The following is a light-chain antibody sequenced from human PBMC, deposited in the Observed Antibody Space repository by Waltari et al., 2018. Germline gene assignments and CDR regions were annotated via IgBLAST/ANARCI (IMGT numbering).Light chain of an antibody. CDR1: QPITNY. Sequence: DIQMTQSPSSLSASVRDRVTITCQASQPITNYLNWYQQKPGTAPKLLIHDASNLETGVPSRFSGSQSGTHFTLTISSLQPEDVATYYCQRYDNLPIFAFGPGTKVDIK. V-gene: IGKV1-33*01. J-gene: IGKJ3*01. CDR3: QRYDNLPIFA. CDR2: DAS.